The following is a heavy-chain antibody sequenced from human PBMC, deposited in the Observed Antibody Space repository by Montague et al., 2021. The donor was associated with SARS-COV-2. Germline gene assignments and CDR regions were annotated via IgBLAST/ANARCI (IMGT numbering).Heavy chain of an antibody. Sequence: SETLSLTCTVSGGSIRTSSYFWGWIRQPPGKGLDWIGSIYYSASTYYNPSLKSRVTISVDTSKNQFSLKSSSVTAAAMAVYYCAVRGGALDAFDIWGQGTMVIVSS. D-gene: IGHD4-17*01. J-gene: IGHJ3*02. CDR3: AVRGGALDAFDI. CDR2: IYYSAST. V-gene: IGHV4-39*01. CDR1: GGSIRTSSYF.